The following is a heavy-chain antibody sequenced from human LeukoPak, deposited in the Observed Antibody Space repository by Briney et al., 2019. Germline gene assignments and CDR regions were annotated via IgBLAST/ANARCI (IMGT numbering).Heavy chain of an antibody. J-gene: IGHJ4*02. CDR1: GFTLSVYG. Sequence: PGGSLRLSCAASGFTLSVYGMHWVRQAPGKGLEWVAFIRYDGSNKDYADSVKGRFTISRDNSKNTLYLQMNSLRAEDTAVYYCAKDRGYIYGDFDFWGQGTLVTVSS. CDR3: AKDRGYIYGDFDF. CDR2: IRYDGSNK. D-gene: IGHD5-18*01. V-gene: IGHV3-30*02.